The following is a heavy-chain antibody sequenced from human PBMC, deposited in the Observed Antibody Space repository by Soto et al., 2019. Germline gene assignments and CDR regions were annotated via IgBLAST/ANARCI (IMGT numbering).Heavy chain of an antibody. Sequence: LRLSCVGTGLNFDDFAMHWVWQAPGKGLEWVSGITWNSRVLAYADSVKGRFTISRDNARNSLYLQMDSLRDEDTALYYCAKGRYDFWSPYYSDSWGQGTLVTVSS. CDR2: ITWNSRVL. J-gene: IGHJ4*02. CDR3: AKGRYDFWSPYYSDS. V-gene: IGHV3-9*01. D-gene: IGHD3-3*01. CDR1: GLNFDDFA.